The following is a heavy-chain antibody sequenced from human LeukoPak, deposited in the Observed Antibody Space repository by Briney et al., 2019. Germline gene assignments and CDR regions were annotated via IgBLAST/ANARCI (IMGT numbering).Heavy chain of an antibody. CDR2: IYYDGTT. Sequence: PSETLSLTCTVSGGPIDSYYWSWIRQPAGKGLEWIGYIYYDGTTSYNPSLKGRVTISIDTSKKQFSLKLNSVTAADTAVYYCVTFVGEFDYWGQGTLVTVSS. CDR1: GGPIDSYY. D-gene: IGHD3-16*01. J-gene: IGHJ4*02. V-gene: IGHV4-59*01. CDR3: VTFVGEFDY.